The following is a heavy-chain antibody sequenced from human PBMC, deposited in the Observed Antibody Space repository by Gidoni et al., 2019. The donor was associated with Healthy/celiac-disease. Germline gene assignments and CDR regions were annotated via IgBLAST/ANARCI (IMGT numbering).Heavy chain of an antibody. V-gene: IGHV3-33*01. CDR1: GFTFSSYG. J-gene: IGHJ4*02. Sequence: QVQLVESGGGVVQPGRSLRLSCAASGFTFSSYGMHWVRQAPGKGLEWVAVIWYDGSNKYYADSVKGRFTISRDNAKNTLYLQMNSLRAEDTAVYYCARVNLDDSSGLDYWGQGTLVTVSS. CDR3: ARVNLDDSSGLDY. D-gene: IGHD3-22*01. CDR2: IWYDGSNK.